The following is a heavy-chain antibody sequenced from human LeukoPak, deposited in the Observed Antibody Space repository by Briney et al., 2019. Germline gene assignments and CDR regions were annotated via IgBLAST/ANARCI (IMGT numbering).Heavy chain of an antibody. J-gene: IGHJ6*03. Sequence: GGSLRLSCAASGFTFSDYIMTWVRQAPGKGLEYISYISSGSSTVYYADSVKGRFTISRDNAKNSLYLQLNSLRAEDTARYYCARTMYYYYYMDVWGKGTTVTVSS. CDR2: ISSGSSTV. V-gene: IGHV3-48*01. CDR3: ARTMYYYYYMDV. D-gene: IGHD4/OR15-4a*01. CDR1: GFTFSDYI.